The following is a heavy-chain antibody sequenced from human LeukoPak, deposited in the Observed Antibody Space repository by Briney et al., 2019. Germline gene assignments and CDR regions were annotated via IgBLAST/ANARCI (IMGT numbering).Heavy chain of an antibody. CDR3: ARRGSSRHLHY. Sequence: GESLKISCKGSGYRFTSYWIGWVRQMPGKGLEWMGIIYPGDSDTRYSPSFQGQVTISADKSISTAYLQWSSLKAADTAVYYCARRGSSRHLHYWAQGTPVTVSS. CDR2: IYPGDSDT. CDR1: GYRFTSYW. J-gene: IGHJ4*02. D-gene: IGHD6-6*01. V-gene: IGHV5-51*01.